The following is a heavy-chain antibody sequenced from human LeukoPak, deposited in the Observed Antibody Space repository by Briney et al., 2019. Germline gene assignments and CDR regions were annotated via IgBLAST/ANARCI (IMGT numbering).Heavy chain of an antibody. V-gene: IGHV1-69*13. Sequence: GASVKVSCKASGGTFSSYAISWVRQAPGQGLEWMGGFIPIFGTANYAQKFQGRVTITADESTSTAYMELSSLRSEDTAVYYCARKAVVVVAANDAFDIWGQGTMVTVSS. CDR3: ARKAVVVVAANDAFDI. CDR2: FIPIFGTA. CDR1: GGTFSSYA. D-gene: IGHD2-15*01. J-gene: IGHJ3*02.